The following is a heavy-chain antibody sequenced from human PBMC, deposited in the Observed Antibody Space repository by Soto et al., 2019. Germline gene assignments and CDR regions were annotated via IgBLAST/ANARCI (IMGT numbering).Heavy chain of an antibody. D-gene: IGHD6-19*01. CDR1: GFTFSSYA. CDR3: ARAGGIAVAVVTPGSELGLGAY. Sequence: QVQLVESGGGVVQPGRSLRLSCAASGFTFSSYAMHWVRQAPGKGQEWVAVISYDGSNKYYADSVKSRFTISRHKSKNTLYLQMNSLRAEDTAVYYCARAGGIAVAVVTPGSELGLGAYWGQGTLVTVSS. J-gene: IGHJ4*02. V-gene: IGHV3-30-3*01. CDR2: ISYDGSNK.